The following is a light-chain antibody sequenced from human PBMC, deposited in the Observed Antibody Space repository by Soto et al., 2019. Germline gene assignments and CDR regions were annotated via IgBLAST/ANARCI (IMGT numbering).Light chain of an antibody. V-gene: IGKV1-5*03. CDR3: QQYRDYSWT. CDR1: QSVTSW. CDR2: GVS. J-gene: IGKJ1*01. Sequence: DIQMTQSPSTLSASVGDRVTITCRASQSVTSWLAWFQQKPGKAPNLLIYGVSSVESGVPSRFSGSGSGTEFTLTISHLQPDDYATYYCQQYRDYSWTFGQGTKVESK.